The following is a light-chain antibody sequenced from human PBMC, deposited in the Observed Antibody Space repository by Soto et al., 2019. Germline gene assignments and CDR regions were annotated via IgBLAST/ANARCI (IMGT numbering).Light chain of an antibody. Sequence: QSVLTQPPSASGPPGQRVTISCSGSSSNIGRNSVYWFQQLLGTAPKLLIYMNNQRPSGVPDRFSGSKSGTSASLAISGLRSEDEADYYCAAWDDSLSVWVFGGGTKVTVL. CDR3: AAWDDSLSVWV. CDR2: MNN. CDR1: SSNIGRNS. J-gene: IGLJ3*02. V-gene: IGLV1-47*01.